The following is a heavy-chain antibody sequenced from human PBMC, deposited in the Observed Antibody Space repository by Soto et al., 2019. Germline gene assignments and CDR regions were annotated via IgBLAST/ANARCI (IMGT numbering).Heavy chain of an antibody. Sequence: QVQLVQSGAEVKKPGASVKVSCKASGYTFTSHGISWVRQAPGQGLEWLGWISANNGDTNYTQKVQGRVTVTTDTSTSTGYMELRSLRSEDTAVYYCARMVRGSNIDYYYYMDVWGKGTTVTVSS. CDR2: ISANNGDT. V-gene: IGHV1-18*01. CDR3: ARMVRGSNIDYYYYMDV. CDR1: GYTFTSHG. D-gene: IGHD3-10*01. J-gene: IGHJ6*03.